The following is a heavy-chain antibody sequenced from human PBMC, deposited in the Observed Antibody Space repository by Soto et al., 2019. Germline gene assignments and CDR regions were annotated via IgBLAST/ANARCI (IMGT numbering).Heavy chain of an antibody. D-gene: IGHD3-16*02. CDR2: INPDSGST. J-gene: IGHJ6*02. Sequence: QVQLVQSGAEVKKPGASVKVSCKASGYTFTVNYIYWVRQAPGQGLEWIGWINPDSGSTKYAQKFQAWVSMTRDTSIDTVFMEVKRLRSDDTAVYYCARGSFTTSRGGMEVWGQGTTVTVSS. V-gene: IGHV1-2*04. CDR3: ARGSFTTSRGGMEV. CDR1: GYTFTVNY.